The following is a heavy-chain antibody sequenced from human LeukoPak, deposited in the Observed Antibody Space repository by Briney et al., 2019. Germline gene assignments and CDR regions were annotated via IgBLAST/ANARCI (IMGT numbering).Heavy chain of an antibody. CDR1: GFTFSSYA. J-gene: IGHJ4*02. Sequence: PGGSLRLSCAASGFTFSSYAVSWVRQAPGKGLERVSGITASGDNTYYADSVKGRFNISRDNSKSTLYLQMNSLRAEDTAVYYCARDVGFWSGYTNHYFDYWGQGTLVTVSS. CDR2: ITASGDNT. V-gene: IGHV3-23*01. CDR3: ARDVGFWSGYTNHYFDY. D-gene: IGHD3-3*01.